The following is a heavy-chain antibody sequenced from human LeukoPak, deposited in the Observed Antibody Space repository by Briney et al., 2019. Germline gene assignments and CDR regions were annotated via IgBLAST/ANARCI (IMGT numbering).Heavy chain of an antibody. D-gene: IGHD3-22*01. CDR1: GFTFSSYG. CDR3: ARNYYDSSGYYVDY. J-gene: IGHJ4*02. Sequence: PGRSLRLSCAASGFTFSSYGMHWVRQAPGKGLEWVAVIWYDGSNKYYADSVKGRSTISRDNSKNTLYLQMNSLRAEDTAVYYCARNYYDSSGYYVDYWGQGTLVTVSS. CDR2: IWYDGSNK. V-gene: IGHV3-33*01.